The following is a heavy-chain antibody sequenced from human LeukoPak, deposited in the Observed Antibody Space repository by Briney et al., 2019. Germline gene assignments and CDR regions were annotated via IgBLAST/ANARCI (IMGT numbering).Heavy chain of an antibody. V-gene: IGHV4-38-2*01. J-gene: IGHJ5*02. D-gene: IGHD3/OR15-3a*01. Sequence: SETLSLTCAVSGYSISSGYYWGWIRQPPGKGLEWIGSIYHSGSTYYSPSLKSRVTISVDTSKNQFSLKLSSVTAADTAVYYCARHFGLNWFDPWGQGTLVTVSS. CDR3: ARHFGLNWFDP. CDR2: IYHSGST. CDR1: GYSISSGYY.